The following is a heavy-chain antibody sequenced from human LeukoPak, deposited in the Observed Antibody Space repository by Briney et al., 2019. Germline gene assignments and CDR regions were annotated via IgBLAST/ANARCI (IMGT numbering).Heavy chain of an antibody. V-gene: IGHV3-30*02. CDR1: GFTFSSYG. J-gene: IGHJ4*02. CDR3: AKDHGVVPAAIIDY. CDR2: IRYDGSNK. Sequence: PGGSLRLSCAASGFTFSSYGMHWVRQAPGKGLEWVAFIRYDGSNKYYADSVKGRFTISRDNSKNTLYLQMNSLRAEDTAVYYCAKDHGVVPAAIIDYWGQGTLVTVSS. D-gene: IGHD2-2*01.